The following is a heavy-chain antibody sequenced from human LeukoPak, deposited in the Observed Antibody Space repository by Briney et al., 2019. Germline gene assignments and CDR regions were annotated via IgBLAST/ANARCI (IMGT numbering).Heavy chain of an antibody. Sequence: ASVKVSCKASGYTFTSYYMHWVRQAPGQGLEWMGIINPSGGSTSYAQKFQGRVTMTRDMSTSTVYMELSSLRSEDMAVYYCASPHGGNPPDAFDIWGQGTLVTVSS. D-gene: IGHD4-23*01. CDR2: INPSGGST. J-gene: IGHJ4*02. CDR3: ASPHGGNPPDAFDI. V-gene: IGHV1-46*01. CDR1: GYTFTSYY.